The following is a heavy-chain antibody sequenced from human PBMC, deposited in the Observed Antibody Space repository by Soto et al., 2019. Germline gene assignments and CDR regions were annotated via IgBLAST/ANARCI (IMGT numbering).Heavy chain of an antibody. CDR3: ALDLQGNMAPEY. CDR1: GYTFTDHY. Sequence: EVQLVQSGAEVKKPGATVKISCRTSGYTFTDHYMHWLRQAPGKGPEWMGFIDPNDGEAVHADSLQGRVTMTADTSIDTLYMEVSNLRSDDTAVYYCALDLQGNMAPEYWGQGTLVTVSS. CDR2: IDPNDGEA. V-gene: IGHV1-69-2*01. J-gene: IGHJ4*02. D-gene: IGHD3-10*01.